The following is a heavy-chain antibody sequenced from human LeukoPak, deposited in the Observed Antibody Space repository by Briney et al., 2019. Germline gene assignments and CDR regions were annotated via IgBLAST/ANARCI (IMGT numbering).Heavy chain of an antibody. CDR3: ARVWDYYDSSGYPRWAAFDI. D-gene: IGHD3-22*01. CDR2: IFYSGST. Sequence: SETLSLTCSVSGDSITSSNYYWGWIRQPPGKGLEWIGSIFYSGSTYYNPSLKSRVTISVDTSKNQFSLKLSSVTAADTAVYYCARVWDYYDSSGYPRWAAFDIWGQGTMVTVSS. CDR1: GDSITSSNYY. V-gene: IGHV4-39*07. J-gene: IGHJ3*02.